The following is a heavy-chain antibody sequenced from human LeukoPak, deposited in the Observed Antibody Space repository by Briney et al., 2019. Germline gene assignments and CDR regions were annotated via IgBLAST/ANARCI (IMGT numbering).Heavy chain of an antibody. CDR1: GFTFSSYG. V-gene: IGHV3-33*06. J-gene: IGHJ4*02. CDR3: AKDKGIAAAGTFDY. CDR2: IWYDGSNK. D-gene: IGHD6-13*01. Sequence: VGSLRLSCAASGFTFSSYGMHWVRQAPGKGLEWVAVIWYDGSNKYYADSVKGRFTISRDNSKNTLYLQMNSLGAEDTAVYYCAKDKGIAAAGTFDYWGQGTLVTVSS.